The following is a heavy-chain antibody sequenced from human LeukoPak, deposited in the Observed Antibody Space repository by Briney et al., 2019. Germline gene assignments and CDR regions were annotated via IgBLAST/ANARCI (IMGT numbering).Heavy chain of an antibody. CDR3: ANNGIMISGWYSPSLIQH. J-gene: IGHJ1*01. CDR2: IWYDGSNK. Sequence: GGSLRLSCAASGFTFSSNGMLWVRRAPGKGLEWVALIWYDGSNKYYADSVKGRFTISRDNSKNTLYLQMNSLRAEDTAVYYCANNGIMISGWYSPSLIQHWGQGTLVTVSS. V-gene: IGHV3-30*02. D-gene: IGHD6-19*01. CDR1: GFTFSSNG.